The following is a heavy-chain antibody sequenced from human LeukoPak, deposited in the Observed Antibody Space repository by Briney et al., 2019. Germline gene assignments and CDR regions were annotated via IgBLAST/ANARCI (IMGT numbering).Heavy chain of an antibody. D-gene: IGHD4-11*01. V-gene: IGHV1-2*06. J-gene: IGHJ4*02. Sequence: ASVKVSCKASGYTFTGYYMHWVRQAPGQGLEWMGRINPNSGGTNYAQKFQGRVTMTRDTSIRTAYMELSRLRSDDPAVYYCASDLTKRAFDYWGQGTLVTVSS. CDR3: ASDLTKRAFDY. CDR2: INPNSGGT. CDR1: GYTFTGYY.